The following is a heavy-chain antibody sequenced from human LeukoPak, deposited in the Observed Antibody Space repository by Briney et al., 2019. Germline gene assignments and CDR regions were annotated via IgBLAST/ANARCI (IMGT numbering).Heavy chain of an antibody. J-gene: IGHJ3*02. CDR1: GYTLTELS. CDR3: ARVNSGSYWDAFDI. V-gene: IGHV1-24*01. Sequence: ASVKVSCRVSGYTLTELSMHWVRQAPGKGLEWMGGFDPEDGETIYAQKSQGRVTMTEDTSTDTAYMELSSLRSEDTAVYYCARVNSGSYWDAFDIWGQGTMVTVSS. CDR2: FDPEDGET. D-gene: IGHD1-26*01.